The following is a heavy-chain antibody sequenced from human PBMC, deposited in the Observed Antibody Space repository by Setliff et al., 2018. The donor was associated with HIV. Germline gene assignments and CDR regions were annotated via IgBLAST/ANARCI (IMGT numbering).Heavy chain of an antibody. CDR2: IYTSGST. J-gene: IGHJ1*01. D-gene: IGHD5-18*01. Sequence: SETLSLTCTVSGGSIRSLFWSWIRQPPGKGLEWIGHIYTSGSTHYKPSLKSRVTISVDTSKNQFSLNLNSVTVADTAVYYCARGGYNYGIQYFQHLGQVTLVTVSS. V-gene: IGHV4-4*08. CDR3: ARGGYNYGIQYFQH. CDR1: GGSIRSLF.